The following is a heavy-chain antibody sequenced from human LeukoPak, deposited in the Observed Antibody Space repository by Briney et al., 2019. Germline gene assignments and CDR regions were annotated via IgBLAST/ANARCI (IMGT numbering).Heavy chain of an antibody. V-gene: IGHV1-24*01. D-gene: IGHD3-10*01. CDR3: GTDPMVRGVIAFDY. J-gene: IGHJ4*02. CDR2: FDPEDGET. Sequence: ASVKVSCKVSGYTLTELSMHWVRQAPGNGLEWMGGFDPEDGETIYAQKFQGRVTMTEDTSTDTAYMELSSLRSEDAAVYYWGTDPMVRGVIAFDYWGQGTLVTVSS. CDR1: GYTLTELS.